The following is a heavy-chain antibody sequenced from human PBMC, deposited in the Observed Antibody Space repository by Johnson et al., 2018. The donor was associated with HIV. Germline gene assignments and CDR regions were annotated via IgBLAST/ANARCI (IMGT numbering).Heavy chain of an antibody. J-gene: IGHJ3*02. CDR3: ARSDYDSSGYYAFDI. Sequence: VQLVESGGGLVQPGGSLRLSCAASGFTFSSYDMHWVRQATGKGLEWVSAIGTAGDTYYPGSVKGRFTISRENVKNSLYLQMNSLRAGYTAVYYCARSDYDSSGYYAFDIWGQGTMVTVSS. CDR2: IGTAGDT. V-gene: IGHV3-13*01. CDR1: GFTFSSYD. D-gene: IGHD3-22*01.